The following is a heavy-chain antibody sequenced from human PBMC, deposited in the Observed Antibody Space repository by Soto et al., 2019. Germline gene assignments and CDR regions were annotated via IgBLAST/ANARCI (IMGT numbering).Heavy chain of an antibody. CDR2: INHSGST. V-gene: IGHV4-34*01. J-gene: IGHJ4*02. CDR3: ARGRGYCSGGSCYRDY. D-gene: IGHD2-15*01. CDR1: GGSFSGYY. Sequence: SETLSLTCAVYGGSFSGYYWSWIRQPPGKGLEWIGEINHSGSTNYNPSLKSRVTISVDTSKNQFSLKLSSVTAADTAVYYCARGRGYCSGGSCYRDYWGQGTLVTVSS.